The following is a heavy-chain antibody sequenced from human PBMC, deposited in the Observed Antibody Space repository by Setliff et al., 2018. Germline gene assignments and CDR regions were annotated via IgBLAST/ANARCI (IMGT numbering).Heavy chain of an antibody. Sequence: GGSLRLSCVVSGFTFSDYYMSWIRQAPGKGLEWVSYIRSSNSYTNYADSVKGRFTISRDSSKNMLYLQMDSLRPEDSAVYFCRRWFRELLRDHWGQGTLVTVSS. CDR2: IRSSNSYT. D-gene: IGHD3-10*01. CDR1: GFTFSDYY. CDR3: RRWFRELLRDH. V-gene: IGHV3-11*03. J-gene: IGHJ4*02.